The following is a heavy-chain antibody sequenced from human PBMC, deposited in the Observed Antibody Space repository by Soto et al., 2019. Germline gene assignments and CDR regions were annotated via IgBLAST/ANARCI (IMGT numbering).Heavy chain of an antibody. CDR2: ISGSGGST. CDR3: AKDGVRYFDWSLGFFDY. D-gene: IGHD3-9*01. V-gene: IGHV3-23*01. CDR1: GFTFSSYA. J-gene: IGHJ4*02. Sequence: PGGSLRLSCAASGFTFSSYAMSWVRQAPGKGLEWVSAISGSGGSTYYADSVKGRFTISRDNSKNTLYLQMNSLRAEDTAVYYCAKDGVRYFDWSLGFFDYWGQGTLVTVSS.